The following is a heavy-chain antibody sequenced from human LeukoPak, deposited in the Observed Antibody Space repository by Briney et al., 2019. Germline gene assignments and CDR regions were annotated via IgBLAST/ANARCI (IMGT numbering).Heavy chain of an antibody. CDR3: ARDLTGTTDRYYYYMDV. D-gene: IGHD1-7*01. CDR1: GGSISSGGYY. V-gene: IGHV4-31*03. J-gene: IGHJ6*03. CDR2: IYYSGST. Sequence: SQTLSLTCTVSGGSISSGGYYWRWIRQHPGKGLEWIGYIYYSGSTYYNPSLKSRVTISVDTSKNQFSLKLSSVTAADTAVYYCARDLTGTTDRYYYYMDVWGKGTTVTVSS.